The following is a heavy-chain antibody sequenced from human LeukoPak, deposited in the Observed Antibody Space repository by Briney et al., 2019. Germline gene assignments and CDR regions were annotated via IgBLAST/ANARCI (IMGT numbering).Heavy chain of an antibody. J-gene: IGHJ4*02. CDR3: AKGSAGAGSSGALAATHDY. D-gene: IGHD6-19*01. CDR2: ITSAGGYT. Sequence: GGSLRLSCEASGFTFSDYSMNWVRQAPGQGLAWVASITSAGGYTYYADSVQGRFTISRDNAQNSLFLQMNNLRAEDTAVYYCAKGSAGAGSSGALAATHDYWGQGTLVTVSS. V-gene: IGHV3-21*01. CDR1: GFTFSDYS.